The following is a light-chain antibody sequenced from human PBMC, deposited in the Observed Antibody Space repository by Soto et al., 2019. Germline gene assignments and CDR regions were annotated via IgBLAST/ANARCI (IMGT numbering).Light chain of an antibody. V-gene: IGLV2-8*01. J-gene: IGLJ1*01. CDR2: EVT. CDR3: CSYADIIYV. CDR1: SSDVGGYNY. Sequence: QSVLTQPPSASGSPGQSVTISCTGTSSDVGGYNYVSWYQHHPGKAPKLIIYEVTKRPSGVPDRFSGSKSGNTASLTVSGLQAEDEADYYCCSYADIIYVFGTGTKLTVL.